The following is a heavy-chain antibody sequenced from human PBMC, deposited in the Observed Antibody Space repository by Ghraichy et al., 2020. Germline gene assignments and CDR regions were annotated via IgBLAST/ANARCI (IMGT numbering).Heavy chain of an antibody. CDR2: MNPNSGNT. Sequence: ASVKVSCKASGYTFTSYDINWVRQATGQGLEWMGWMNPNSGNTGYAQKFQGRVTMTRNTSISTAYMELSSLRSEDTAVYYCAGGIFALAAAGTVGYYGMDVWGQGTTVTVSS. D-gene: IGHD6-13*01. CDR1: GYTFTSYD. J-gene: IGHJ6*02. CDR3: AGGIFALAAAGTVGYYGMDV. V-gene: IGHV1-8*01.